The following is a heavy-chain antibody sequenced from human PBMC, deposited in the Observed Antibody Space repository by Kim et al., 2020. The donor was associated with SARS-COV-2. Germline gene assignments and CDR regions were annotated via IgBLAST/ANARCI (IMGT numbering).Heavy chain of an antibody. CDR2: T. V-gene: IGHV1-18*01. J-gene: IGHJ4*02. Sequence: TNYAKKHQGRVTMTTDTPTSTAYMELRSLGSDDTAVYYCARDSQWELPDYWGQGTLVTVSS. D-gene: IGHD1-26*01. CDR3: ARDSQWELPDY.